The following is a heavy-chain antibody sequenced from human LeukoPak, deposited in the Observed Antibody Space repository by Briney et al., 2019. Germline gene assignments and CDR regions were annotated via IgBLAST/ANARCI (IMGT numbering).Heavy chain of an antibody. CDR2: IYSGGST. CDR1: GFTVSSNY. Sequence: PGGSLRLSCAASGFTVSSNYMSWVRQAPGKGLEWVSVIYSGGSTYYADSVKGRFTISRDNSKNTLYLQMNSLRAEDTAVYYCAREDSSSYYYYMDVWGEGTTVTVSS. D-gene: IGHD6-13*01. V-gene: IGHV3-53*01. J-gene: IGHJ6*03. CDR3: AREDSSSYYYYMDV.